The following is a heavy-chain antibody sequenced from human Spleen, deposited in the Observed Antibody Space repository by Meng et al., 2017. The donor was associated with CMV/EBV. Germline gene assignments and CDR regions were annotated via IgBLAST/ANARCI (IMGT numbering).Heavy chain of an antibody. D-gene: IGHD6-13*01. J-gene: IGHJ2*01. V-gene: IGHV3-30*02. CDR1: GFTFSSYG. Sequence: SGFTFSSYGMHWVRQAPGKGLEWVAFIRYDGSNKYYADSVKGRFTISRDNSKNTLYLQMNSLRAEDTAVYYCAKDIAAAGTGWYFDLWGRGTLVTVSS. CDR3: AKDIAAAGTGWYFDL. CDR2: IRYDGSNK.